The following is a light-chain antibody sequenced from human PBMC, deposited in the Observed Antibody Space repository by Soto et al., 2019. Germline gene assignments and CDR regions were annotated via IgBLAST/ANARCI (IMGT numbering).Light chain of an antibody. CDR2: RNK. V-gene: IGLV1-47*01. Sequence: QSVLTQPPSASGTPGQRVTISCSGSNSNIVSNYVHWYQHLPGTAPKLLIYRNKQRPSGVPERFFGSKSGTSASLAISGLRSEDEAYYYCAAWDDSLSGFYVFGTGTKLTVL. J-gene: IGLJ1*01. CDR1: NSNIVSNY. CDR3: AAWDDSLSGFYV.